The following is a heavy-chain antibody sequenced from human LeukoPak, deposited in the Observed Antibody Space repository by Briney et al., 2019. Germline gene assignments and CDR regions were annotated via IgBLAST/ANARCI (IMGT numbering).Heavy chain of an antibody. J-gene: IGHJ5*02. CDR1: GFTFSSYA. D-gene: IGHD2-2*01. Sequence: GGSLRLSCAASGFTFSSYAMSWVRQAPGKGLEWVSAISGSGGSTYYADSVKGRFTISRDNSKNTLYLQMNSLRAEDTAVYYCAKAHIVVVPAARRDNWFDPWGQGTLVTVSS. V-gene: IGHV3-23*01. CDR3: AKAHIVVVPAARRDNWFDP. CDR2: ISGSGGST.